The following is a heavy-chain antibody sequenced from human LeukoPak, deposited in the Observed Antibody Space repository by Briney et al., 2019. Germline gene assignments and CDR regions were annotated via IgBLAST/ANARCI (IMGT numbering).Heavy chain of an antibody. CDR1: GFTFNSYA. D-gene: IGHD3-22*01. CDR3: ARQEARGYLYEGLDY. CDR2: ISYNGGRK. Sequence: GGSLRLSCAASGFTFNSYAIHWVRQAPGKGLEWVALISYNGGRKDYADSVKGRFTIDRDNSKNTVYLQMNSLRPDDTAVYSCARQEARGYLYEGLDYWGQGNLVTVSP. V-gene: IGHV3-30*04. J-gene: IGHJ4*02.